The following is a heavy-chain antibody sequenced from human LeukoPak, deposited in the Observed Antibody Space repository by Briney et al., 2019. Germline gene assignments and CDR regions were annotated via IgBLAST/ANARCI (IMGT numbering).Heavy chain of an antibody. D-gene: IGHD3-3*01. CDR1: GFSVRDYA. CDR3: ARDFGVIRRS. V-gene: IGHV3-30-3*01. J-gene: IGHJ5*02. Sequence: GGSLRLSCAASGFSVRDYAMHWVRQAPGKGLEWVAVMSYEETYKNYAEAVKGRFTISRDDSKNTLFLQMSSLRPEDTAVYYCARDFGVIRRSWGQGILVSVS. CDR2: MSYEETYK.